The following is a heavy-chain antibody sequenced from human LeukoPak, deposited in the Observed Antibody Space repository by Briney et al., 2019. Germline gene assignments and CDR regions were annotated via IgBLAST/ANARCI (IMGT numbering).Heavy chain of an antibody. J-gene: IGHJ4*02. V-gene: IGHV4-4*02. D-gene: IGHD5-12*01. CDR3: ARDVPPRGHSGYDTDY. Sequence: SGTLSLTCAVSGGSISSSNWWSWVRQPPGKGLEWIGEIYHSGSTNYNPSLKSRVTISVDKSKNQFSLKLSSVTAADTAVYYCARDVPPRGHSGYDTDYWGQGTLVTVSS. CDR2: IYHSGST. CDR1: GGSISSSNW.